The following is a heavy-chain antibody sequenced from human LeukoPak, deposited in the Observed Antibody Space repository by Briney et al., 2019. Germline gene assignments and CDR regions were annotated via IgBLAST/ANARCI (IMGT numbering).Heavy chain of an antibody. Sequence: SETLSLTCAVYGGSFSGYYWSWIRQPPGKGLEWIGEINHSGSTNYNPSLKSRVTISVDTSKNQFPLKLSSVTAADTAVYYCARVLQGLDYWGQGTLVTVSS. J-gene: IGHJ4*02. CDR1: GGSFSGYY. CDR3: ARVLQGLDY. V-gene: IGHV4-34*01. CDR2: INHSGST.